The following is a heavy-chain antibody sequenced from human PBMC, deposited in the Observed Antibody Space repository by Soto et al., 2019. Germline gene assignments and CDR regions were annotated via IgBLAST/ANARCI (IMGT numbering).Heavy chain of an antibody. Sequence: QVQLQESGAGLVKPSQTLSLTCTVSGGSISSGGYYWSWIRQHPGKGLEWIWYIYYSGSTYYYPSLQSRVAGPGDTSQSQFARKLCSETAADTDVYYCARSIFPWGQGTLVTVSS. CDR1: GGSISSGGYY. V-gene: IGHV4-31*03. CDR3: ARSIFP. D-gene: IGHD6-6*01. CDR2: IYYSGST. J-gene: IGHJ5*02.